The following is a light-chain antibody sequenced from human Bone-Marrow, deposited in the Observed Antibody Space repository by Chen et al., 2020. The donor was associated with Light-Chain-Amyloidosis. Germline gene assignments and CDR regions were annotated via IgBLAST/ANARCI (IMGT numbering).Light chain of an antibody. J-gene: IGLJ2*01. Sequence: SYEPTQPPSVSASPGQTARITCSGDDLPTKYAYWYQQKPGQAPVLVIHRDTERPSGISERFSGYSSGTTATLTISGVQAEDEADYHCQSADSSGTYEVIFGGGTKLTVL. CDR2: RDT. CDR3: QSADSSGTYEVI. V-gene: IGLV3-25*03. CDR1: DLPTKY.